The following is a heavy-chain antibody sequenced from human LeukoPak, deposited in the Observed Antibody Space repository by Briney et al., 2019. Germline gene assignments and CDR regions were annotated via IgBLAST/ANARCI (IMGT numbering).Heavy chain of an antibody. V-gene: IGHV4-39*01. J-gene: IGHJ4*02. D-gene: IGHD3-22*01. CDR3: ARGTTLTYYYDSSGYHLFDY. CDR1: GGSISSSSYY. CDR2: IYYSGST. Sequence: SETLSLTCTVSGGSISSSSYYWGWIRQPPGKGLEWIGSIYYSGSTYYNPSLKSRVTVSVDTSKNQFSLKLSSVTAADTAVYYCARGTTLTYYYDSSGYHLFDYWGQGTLVTVSS.